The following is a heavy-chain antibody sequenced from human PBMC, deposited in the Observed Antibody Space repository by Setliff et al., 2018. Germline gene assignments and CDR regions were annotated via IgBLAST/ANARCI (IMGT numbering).Heavy chain of an antibody. V-gene: IGHV4-30-4*08. J-gene: IGHJ3*02. CDR2: IYYSGST. Sequence: SETLSLTCTVSGGSISSGGYYWSWIRQPPGKGLEWIGYIYYSGSTDYNPSLKSRVTISVDTSKNQFSLKLSSVTAADTAVYYCARDHYDYYDSSQSFDIWSQGTMVTVSS. CDR3: ARDHYDYYDSSQSFDI. D-gene: IGHD3-22*01. CDR1: GGSISSGGYY.